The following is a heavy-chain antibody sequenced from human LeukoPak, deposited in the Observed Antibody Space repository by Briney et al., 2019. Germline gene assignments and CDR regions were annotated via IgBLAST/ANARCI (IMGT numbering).Heavy chain of an antibody. Sequence: GGSLRLSCAASGFTFISYGMHWVRQAPGKGLEWVAFIRSDGSIKYYIDSVKGRFTISRHNSKNTLYLQLNSLRAEDTAVYYCAKDMPAPYFDYWGQGTLVTVSS. J-gene: IGHJ4*02. D-gene: IGHD2-2*01. CDR2: IRSDGSIK. CDR1: GFTFISYG. V-gene: IGHV3-30*02. CDR3: AKDMPAPYFDY.